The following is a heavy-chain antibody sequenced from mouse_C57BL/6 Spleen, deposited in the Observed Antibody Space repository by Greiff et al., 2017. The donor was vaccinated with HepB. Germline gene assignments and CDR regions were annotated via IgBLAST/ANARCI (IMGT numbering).Heavy chain of an antibody. CDR2: INYDGSST. J-gene: IGHJ4*01. CDR1: GFTFSDYY. V-gene: IGHV5-16*01. Sequence: DVQLVESEGGLVQPGRSMKLSCTASGFTFSDYYMAWVRQVPEKGLEWVANINYDGSSTYYLDSLKSRFIISRDNAKNILYLQMSSLKSEDTATYYCARKSEMTGDAMDYWGQGTSVTVSS. CDR3: ARKSEMTGDAMDY.